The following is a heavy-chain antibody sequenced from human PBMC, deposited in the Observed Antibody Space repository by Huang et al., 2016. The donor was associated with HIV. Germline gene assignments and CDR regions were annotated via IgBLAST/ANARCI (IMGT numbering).Heavy chain of an antibody. J-gene: IGHJ4*02. Sequence: QVQLVESGGGWVKPGGSLRLSCAASGFTFSDYYTSWFRQAQGKGLEWVSLISISGSTIYYADSVKVRFTISRDNAKNSRYLQMNNLRAEDTAVYYCARERMVGSTGIFDYWGQGTLVTVSS. CDR3: ARERMVGSTGIFDY. V-gene: IGHV3-11*01. CDR2: ISISGSTI. D-gene: IGHD1-26*01. CDR1: GFTFSDYY.